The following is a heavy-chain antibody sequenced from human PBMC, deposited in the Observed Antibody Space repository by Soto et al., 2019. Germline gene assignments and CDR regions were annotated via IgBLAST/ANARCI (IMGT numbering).Heavy chain of an antibody. J-gene: IGHJ6*02. D-gene: IGHD3-22*01. V-gene: IGHV1-46*01. CDR1: GYTFTSYY. CDR3: ARDQTGGYYYDSSGMDV. CDR2: INPSGGST. Sequence: ASVKVSCKASGYTFTSYYMHWVRQAPGQGLEWMGIINPSGGSTSYAQKFQGRVTMTRDTSTSTVYVELSSLRSEDTAVYYCARDQTGGYYYDSSGMDVWGQGTTVTVSS.